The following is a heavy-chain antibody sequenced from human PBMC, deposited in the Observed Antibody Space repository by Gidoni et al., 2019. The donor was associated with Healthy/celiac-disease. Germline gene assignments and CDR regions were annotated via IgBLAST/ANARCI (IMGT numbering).Heavy chain of an antibody. J-gene: IGHJ4*02. CDR3: ARHSEHYDILTGYYRGPFDY. CDR2: IYYSGST. Sequence: QLQLQESGPGLVKPSETLSLTCTVSGGSISSSSYYWGWIRQPPGKGLEWIGSIYYSGSTYYNPSLKSRVTISVDTSKNQFSLKLSSVTAADTAVYYCARHSEHYDILTGYYRGPFDYWGQGTLVTVSS. V-gene: IGHV4-39*01. CDR1: GGSISSSSYY. D-gene: IGHD3-9*01.